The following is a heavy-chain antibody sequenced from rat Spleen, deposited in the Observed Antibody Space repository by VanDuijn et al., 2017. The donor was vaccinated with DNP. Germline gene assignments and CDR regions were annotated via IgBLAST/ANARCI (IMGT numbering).Heavy chain of an antibody. V-gene: IGHV5-22*01. CDR3: ASHTYYGYNFFVY. CDR2: INYEGSSI. CDR1: GFTFSDYY. J-gene: IGHJ2*01. Sequence: EVQLVESGGGLVQPGRSLTLSCAASGFTFSDYYIAWVRQAPKKCLEWVASINYEGSSIYYGAAVKGRFTMSRDNAKSTLYQQMNRLRSEDTATYYCASHTYYGYNFFVYWGQGVMVTVSS. D-gene: IGHD1-9*01.